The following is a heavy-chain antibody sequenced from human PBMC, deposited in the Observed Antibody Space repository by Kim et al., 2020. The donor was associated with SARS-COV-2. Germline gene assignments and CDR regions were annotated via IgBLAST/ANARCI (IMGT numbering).Heavy chain of an antibody. D-gene: IGHD6-13*01. Sequence: AYTQKCQGRSTMTRNTSKSTVYMELSSLRSEDTDVYYCARVLAADDLVDYWGQGTLVTVSS. CDR3: ARVLAADDLVDY. V-gene: IGHV1-8*01. J-gene: IGHJ4*02.